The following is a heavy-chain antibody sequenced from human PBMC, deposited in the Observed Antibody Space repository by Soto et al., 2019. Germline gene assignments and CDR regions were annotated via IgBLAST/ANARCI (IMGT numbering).Heavy chain of an antibody. CDR2: ISAYNGNT. J-gene: IGHJ4*02. D-gene: IGHD2-2*02. CDR3: ARESLYGSSTSCYNGNYFDY. Sequence: ASVKVSCKASGYTFTSYGISWVRQAPGQGLEWMGWISAYNGNTNYAQKLQGRVTMTTDTSTSTAYMELRSLRSDDTAVYYCARESLYGSSTSCYNGNYFDYWGQGTLVTVSS. CDR1: GYTFTSYG. V-gene: IGHV1-18*01.